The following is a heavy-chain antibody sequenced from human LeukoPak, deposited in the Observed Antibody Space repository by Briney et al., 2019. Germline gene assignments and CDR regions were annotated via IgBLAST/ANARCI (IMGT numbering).Heavy chain of an antibody. CDR3: ARAGSYYDFWSGRGAFDI. CDR1: GGSISSGDYY. Sequence: PSETLSLTCTVSGGSISSGDYYWNWIRQPPGKGLEWIGYIYYSGSPYYNPSLKSRVTISVDTSKNQFSLKLSSVTAADTAVYYCARAGSYYDFWSGRGAFDIWGQGTMVTVSS. V-gene: IGHV4-30-4*08. D-gene: IGHD3-3*01. CDR2: IYYSGSP. J-gene: IGHJ3*02.